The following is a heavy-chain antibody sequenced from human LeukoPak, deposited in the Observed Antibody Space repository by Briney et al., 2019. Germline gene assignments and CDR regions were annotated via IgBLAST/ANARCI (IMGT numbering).Heavy chain of an antibody. CDR3: VSAGYSGSR. CDR2: IYYSGST. CDR1: GGSISSSSYY. Sequence: PSETLSLTCTISGGSISSSSYYWGWIRQPPGKGLEWIGSIYYSGSTYYNPSLESRVTISIDTSKSQFSLKLSSETAADTAVYYCVSAGYSGSRWGQGNLVTVSS. D-gene: IGHD3-10*01. V-gene: IGHV4-39*01. J-gene: IGHJ4*02.